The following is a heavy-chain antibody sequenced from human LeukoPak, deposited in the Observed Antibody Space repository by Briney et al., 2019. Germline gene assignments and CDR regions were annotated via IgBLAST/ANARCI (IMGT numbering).Heavy chain of an antibody. D-gene: IGHD6-19*01. V-gene: IGHV3-53*04. CDR1: GFTVSSNY. CDR2: IYSGGST. Sequence: GGSLRLSCAASGFTVSSNYMSWVRQPPGKGLEWVSVIYSGGSTYYADSVKGRFTISRRNSKNTLYLQMNSLRAEDTAVYYCARGITAGTFDYWGQGTLVTVSS. CDR3: ARGITAGTFDY. J-gene: IGHJ4*02.